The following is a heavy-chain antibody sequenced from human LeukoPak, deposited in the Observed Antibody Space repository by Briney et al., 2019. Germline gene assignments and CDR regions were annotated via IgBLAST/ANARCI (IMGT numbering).Heavy chain of an antibody. J-gene: IGHJ5*02. CDR2: IYYSGST. CDR1: GDSISSYY. CDR3: ARGGAGSCGGACYLNWFDP. V-gene: IGHV4-59*01. Sequence: SETLSLTRTVSGDSISSYYWSWIRQPPGKGLEWIGYIYYSGSTKYNPSLKSRVTISVDTSKNQFSLKLNSVTAADTAVYYCARGGAGSCGGACYLNWFDPWGQGTLVTVSS. D-gene: IGHD2-21*02.